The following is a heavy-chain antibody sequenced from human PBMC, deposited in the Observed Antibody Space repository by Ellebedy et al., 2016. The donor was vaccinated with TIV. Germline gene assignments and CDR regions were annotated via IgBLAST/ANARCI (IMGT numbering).Heavy chain of an antibody. CDR2: IYYGGST. Sequence: MPSETLSLTCSVFGDSMNSHCWSWIRQPPGKGLEWIGHIYYGGSTTYNHSLQSRVTISLDTSKNQFSLRLTSVSAADTAVYYCASVPSGSYGHFDFWGQGTLVTVSS. CDR1: GDSMNSHC. D-gene: IGHD1-26*01. J-gene: IGHJ4*02. CDR3: ASVPSGSYGHFDF. V-gene: IGHV4-59*11.